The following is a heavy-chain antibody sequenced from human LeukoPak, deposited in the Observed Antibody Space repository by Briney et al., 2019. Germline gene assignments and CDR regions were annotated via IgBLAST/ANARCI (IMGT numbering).Heavy chain of an antibody. V-gene: IGHV1-69*04. D-gene: IGHD5-12*01. CDR3: ASGSGYRYYYYMDV. Sequence: SVKVSCKASGGTFSSYAISWVRQAPGQGLEWMGRIIPILGIANYAQKFQGRVTITADKSTSTAYMELSSLRSEDTAVYYCASGSGYRYYYYMDVWGKGTTVTVSS. CDR2: IIPILGIA. J-gene: IGHJ6*03. CDR1: GGTFSSYA.